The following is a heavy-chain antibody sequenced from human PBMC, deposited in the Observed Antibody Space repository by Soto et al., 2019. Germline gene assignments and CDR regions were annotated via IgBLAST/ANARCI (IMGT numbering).Heavy chain of an antibody. J-gene: IGHJ3*02. D-gene: IGHD2-21*02. V-gene: IGHV4-59*01. CDR1: GGSISSYY. CDR3: ARILRGGNSGFAFDI. CDR2: IYHSGST. Sequence: QVQLQESGPGLVKPSETLSLTCSVSGGSISSYYWSWIRQPPGKGLECIGYIYHSGSTNYNPSLTSRVTMSVDTSKNQFSLNLNSVTAADTAVYYCARILRGGNSGFAFDIWGRGTMVTVSS.